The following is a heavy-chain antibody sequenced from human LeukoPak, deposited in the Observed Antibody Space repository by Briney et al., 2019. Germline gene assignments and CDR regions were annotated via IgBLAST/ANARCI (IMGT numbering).Heavy chain of an antibody. J-gene: IGHJ5*02. D-gene: IGHD6-13*01. CDR3: GYSSSWLGWFDP. CDR2: VSYSGNT. Sequence: SETLSLTCTVSGGSISRSSYYWGWIRQTPGMGLEWIGSVSYSGNTDYNPSLESRVTISVDTSKNQFSLKLSSVTAADTAVYYCGYSSSWLGWFDPWGQGTLVTVSS. V-gene: IGHV4-39*07. CDR1: GGSISRSSYY.